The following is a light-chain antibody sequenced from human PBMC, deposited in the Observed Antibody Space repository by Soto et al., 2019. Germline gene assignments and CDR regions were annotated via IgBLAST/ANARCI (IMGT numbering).Light chain of an antibody. CDR1: QSLTTN. J-gene: IGKJ5*01. V-gene: IGKV3-15*01. CDR2: DAS. CDR3: QQYDDWPLT. Sequence: EVVMTQSPGTLSVSPGERAILSCRASQSLTTNLAWYQQKPGLAPRLLIHDASTRATDIPARFSGSGSGTEFTLTISSLQSEDFAVYYCQQYDDWPLTFGQGTRLETK.